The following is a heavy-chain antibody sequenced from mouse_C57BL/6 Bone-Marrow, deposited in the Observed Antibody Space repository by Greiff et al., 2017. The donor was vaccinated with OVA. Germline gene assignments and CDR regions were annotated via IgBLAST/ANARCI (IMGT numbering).Heavy chain of an antibody. CDR2: IYPGGGYT. Sequence: VKLMESGAELVRPGTSVKMSCKASGYTFTNYWIGWAKQRPGHGLEWIGDIYPGGGYTNYNEKFKGKATLTADKSSSTAYMQFSSLTSEDSAIYYCARSGYYGSSYVGDYFDYWGQGTTLTVSS. CDR3: ARSGYYGSSYVGDYFDY. V-gene: IGHV1-63*01. D-gene: IGHD1-1*01. CDR1: GYTFTNYW. J-gene: IGHJ2*01.